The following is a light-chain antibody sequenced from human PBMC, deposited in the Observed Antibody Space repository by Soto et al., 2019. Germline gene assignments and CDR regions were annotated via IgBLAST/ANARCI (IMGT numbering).Light chain of an antibody. J-gene: IGLJ3*02. Sequence: QSALTQPRSVSGSPGQSVTISCTGTSSDVGAYNYVSWYQQHPGKVPKLMIYDVSKRPSGVPDRFSGSKSANTASLTISGLQAEDEADYYCCSYTGSYTLVFGGGTKVTVL. CDR2: DVS. V-gene: IGLV2-11*01. CDR1: SSDVGAYNY. CDR3: CSYTGSYTLV.